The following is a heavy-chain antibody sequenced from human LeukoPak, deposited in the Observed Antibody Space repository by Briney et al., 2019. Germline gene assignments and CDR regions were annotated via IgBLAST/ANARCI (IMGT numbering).Heavy chain of an antibody. CDR1: GYTFTTSW. V-gene: IGHV5-51*01. D-gene: IGHD3-3*01. Sequence: GDSLKMSCKASGYTFTTSWIGWVRQMPGKGLEWMGIVYPGDSDIRYRPSFQGQVTISADKSISTAYLQWSSLKASDTAMYYCARPLGDFWGVDYWGQGTLVTVSS. CDR3: ARPLGDFWGVDY. J-gene: IGHJ4*02. CDR2: VYPGDSDI.